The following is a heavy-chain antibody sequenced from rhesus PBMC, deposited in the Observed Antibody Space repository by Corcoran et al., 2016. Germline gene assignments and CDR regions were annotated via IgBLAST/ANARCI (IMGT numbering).Heavy chain of an antibody. CDR2: ITYSGST. V-gene: IGHV4-122*02. CDR3: TRRSGSYYPF. Sequence: QVQLQESGPGLGKPSETLALTRAGSGGSISSGYYYGSWIRQPPGEGLEWIGYITYSGSTSYNPSLKSRVTISRDTSKNQFSLKLSSVTAADTAVYYCTRRSGSYYPFWGQGVLVTVSS. J-gene: IGHJ4*01. D-gene: IGHD3-16*01. CDR1: GGSISSGYYY.